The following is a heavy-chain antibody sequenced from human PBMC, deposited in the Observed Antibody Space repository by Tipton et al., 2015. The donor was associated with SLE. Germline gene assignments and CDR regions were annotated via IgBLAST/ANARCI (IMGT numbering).Heavy chain of an antibody. CDR2: IYSSGRT. V-gene: IGHV4-4*08. CDR3: ARDLLHGDPGPFEI. Sequence: TLSLTCSVSGGSINSDYWSWIRQPPGKGLEWIGYIYSSGRTNYNPSLRSRVTISIDTPKNQFSLSLSSVTAADTAMYYCARDLLHGDPGPFEIWGQGTTVTVSS. CDR1: GGSINSDY. D-gene: IGHD7-27*01. J-gene: IGHJ3*02.